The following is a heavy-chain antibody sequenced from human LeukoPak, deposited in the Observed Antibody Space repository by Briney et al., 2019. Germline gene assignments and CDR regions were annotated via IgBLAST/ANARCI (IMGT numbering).Heavy chain of an antibody. V-gene: IGHV3-21*01. D-gene: IGHD1-26*01. CDR3: ARAPSGSYGMDV. CDR1: GLTFSSNT. J-gene: IGHJ6*02. CDR2: ISSSSSYI. Sequence: PGGSLRLSCAASGLTFSSNTMNWVRQAPGKGLEWVSSISSSSSYIYYADSVKGRFTISRDNAKNSLYLQMNSLRAEDTAVYYCARAPSGSYGMDVWGQRTTVTVSS.